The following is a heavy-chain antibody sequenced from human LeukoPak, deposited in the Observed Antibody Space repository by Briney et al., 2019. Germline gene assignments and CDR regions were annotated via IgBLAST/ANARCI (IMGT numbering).Heavy chain of an antibody. CDR3: AQTTGWPGFDF. J-gene: IGHJ4*02. Sequence: SETLSLTCSASGASSSSRYWSWIRQFPGGTLEWIGHIYNAKNTKYNPSLTSRVTISVDTYRNQFSLSLTSRTAADTTIYYCAQTTGWPGFDFGGPGALVTVS. CDR2: IYNAKNT. D-gene: IGHD6-19*01. V-gene: IGHV4-59*08. CDR1: GASSSSRY.